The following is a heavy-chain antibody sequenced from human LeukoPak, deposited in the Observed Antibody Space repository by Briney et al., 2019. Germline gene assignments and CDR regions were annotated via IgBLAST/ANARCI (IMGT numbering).Heavy chain of an antibody. CDR3: ARDPYSGGYGSYYYYYMDV. CDR2: IKQDGSEK. J-gene: IGHJ6*03. D-gene: IGHD1-26*01. CDR1: GFTFSSRDW. V-gene: IGHV3-7*01. Sequence: GGSLRLSCVASGFTFSSRDWMTWVRQAPGKGLEWVANIKQDGSEKNYVDSVKGRFTISRDNAKNSVYLEMNSLRAEDTAVYYCARDPYSGGYGSYYYYYMDVWGKGTTVTISS.